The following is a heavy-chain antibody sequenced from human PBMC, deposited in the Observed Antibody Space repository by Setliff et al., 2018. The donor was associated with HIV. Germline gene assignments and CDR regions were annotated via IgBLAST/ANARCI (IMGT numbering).Heavy chain of an antibody. J-gene: IGHJ4*02. CDR1: GFTIRGYW. Sequence: GGSLRLSCAASGFTIRGYWMDWVRQAPGKGLEWVASINEGGSVRFYVDSVKGRFTVSRDNARNSLFLEMNSLRADDTAVYYCASGYHYDTSGNFDLPFGYWGQGTLVTVSS. V-gene: IGHV3-7*01. D-gene: IGHD3-22*01. CDR2: INEGGSVR. CDR3: ASGYHYDTSGNFDLPFGY.